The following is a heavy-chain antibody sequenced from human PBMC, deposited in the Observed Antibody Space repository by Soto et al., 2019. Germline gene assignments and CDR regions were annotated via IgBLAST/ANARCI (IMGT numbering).Heavy chain of an antibody. Sequence: QMQLVQSGPEVKKPGTSVKVSCKASGFTFTSSAMQWVRQARGQRREWIGWIVVGSGHTNYAQKFQERVTITRDMSTSTAYMELSSLRSEDTAVYYCAAASRYCSGGNCEDYWGQGTLVTVSS. CDR2: IVVGSGHT. J-gene: IGHJ4*02. D-gene: IGHD2-15*01. CDR1: GFTFTSSA. CDR3: AAASRYCSGGNCEDY. V-gene: IGHV1-58*02.